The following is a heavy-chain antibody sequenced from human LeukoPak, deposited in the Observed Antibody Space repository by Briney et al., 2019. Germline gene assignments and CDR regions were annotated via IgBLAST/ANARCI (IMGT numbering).Heavy chain of an antibody. CDR2: INADGSAT. Sequence: PGGSLRLSCAASGFTFSSHWMHWVRQAPGKGLVGVSHINADGSATYYAASVKGRFTISRDNARNTLYLQMHSLTAEDTGVYYCVRGALRGGSYTSCTRGNWFDPWGQGTLVTVSS. V-gene: IGHV3-74*01. J-gene: IGHJ5*02. CDR3: VRGALRGGSYTSCTRGNWFDP. CDR1: GFTFSSHW. D-gene: IGHD2-2*01.